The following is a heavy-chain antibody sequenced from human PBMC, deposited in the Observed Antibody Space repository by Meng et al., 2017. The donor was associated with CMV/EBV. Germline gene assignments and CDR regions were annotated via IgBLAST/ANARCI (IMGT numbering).Heavy chain of an antibody. CDR2: IKHSGST. V-gene: IGHV4-34*01. Sequence: SFSGYYWSGIRQPPGEGLEWIGEIKHSGSTNYNPALKSRVTISVDTSKNQFSLKLSSVTAADTAVYYCARGGYCSSTSCLTRVWFDPWGQGTLVTVSS. CDR1: SFSGYY. D-gene: IGHD2-2*01. CDR3: ARGGYCSSTSCLTRVWFDP. J-gene: IGHJ5*02.